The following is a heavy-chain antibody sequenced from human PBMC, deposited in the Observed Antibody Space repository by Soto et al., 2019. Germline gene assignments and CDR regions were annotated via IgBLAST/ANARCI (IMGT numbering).Heavy chain of an antibody. CDR2: ISWDGGST. J-gene: IGHJ6*02. D-gene: IGHD6-19*01. V-gene: IGHV3-43*01. CDR1: GYTFDDYT. CDR3: AKDIGWSPPLHYGMDV. Sequence: GGSLRLSCAASGYTFDDYTMHWVRQAPGKGLEWVSLISWDGGSTYYADSVKGRLTISRDNSKNSLYLQMNSLRTEDTALYYCAKDIGWSPPLHYGMDVWGQGTTVTVSS.